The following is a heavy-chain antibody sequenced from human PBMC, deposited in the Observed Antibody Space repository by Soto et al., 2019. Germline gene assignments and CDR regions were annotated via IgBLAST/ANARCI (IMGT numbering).Heavy chain of an antibody. D-gene: IGHD3-22*01. V-gene: IGHV1-69*12. CDR2: IIPIFGTA. J-gene: IGHJ4*02. CDR3: ARAAVGYYYDSSGYSPLDY. Sequence: QVQLVQSGAEVKKPGSSVKVSCKASGGTFSSYAISWVRQAPGQGLEWMGGIIPIFGTANYAQKFQCRVTITADESTSTAYMELSSLRSEDTAVYYCARAAVGYYYDSSGYSPLDYWGQGTLVTVSS. CDR1: GGTFSSYA.